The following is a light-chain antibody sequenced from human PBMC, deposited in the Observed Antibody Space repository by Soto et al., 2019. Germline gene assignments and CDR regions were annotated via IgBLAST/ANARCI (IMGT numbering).Light chain of an antibody. Sequence: QSALTQPASVSGSPGQSITISCTGTSGDIGSYNRVSWYQQHPGKAPKLIIYEVTDRPSGVSNRFSGSKSGNTASLTISGLQAEDVAEYYCSSYTNITTRACVFGTGTKLTVL. V-gene: IGLV2-14*01. CDR3: SSYTNITTRACV. J-gene: IGLJ1*01. CDR2: EVT. CDR1: SGDIGSYNR.